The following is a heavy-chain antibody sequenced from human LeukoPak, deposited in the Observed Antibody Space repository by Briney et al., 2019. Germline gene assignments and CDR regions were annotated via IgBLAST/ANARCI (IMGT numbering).Heavy chain of an antibody. V-gene: IGHV3-7*01. J-gene: IGHJ5*02. D-gene: IGHD2-2*01. CDR2: IKQDGSEK. CDR3: ARSCSSTSCYAVWFDP. Sequence: GGSLRLSCAASGFTFSSYWMSWVRQAPGKGVEWVANIKQDGSEKYYVDSVKGRFTIFRDNAKNSLYLQMNSLRAEDTAVYYCARSCSSTSCYAVWFDPWGQGTLVTVSS. CDR1: GFTFSSYW.